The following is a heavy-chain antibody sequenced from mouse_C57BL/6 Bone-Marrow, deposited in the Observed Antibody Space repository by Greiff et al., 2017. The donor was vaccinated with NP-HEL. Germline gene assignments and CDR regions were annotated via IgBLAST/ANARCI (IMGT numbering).Heavy chain of an antibody. CDR3: AQSSYYYGSSEWYFDV. J-gene: IGHJ1*03. V-gene: IGHV14-3*01. CDR1: GFNIKNTY. D-gene: IGHD1-1*01. CDR2: IDPANGNT. Sequence: EVKLQQSVAELVRPGASVKLSCTASGFNIKNTYMHWVKQRPEQGLEWIGRIDPANGNTKYAPKFQGKATITADTSSNTAYLQLSSLTSEDTAIYYGAQSSYYYGSSEWYFDVWGKGTTVTVSS.